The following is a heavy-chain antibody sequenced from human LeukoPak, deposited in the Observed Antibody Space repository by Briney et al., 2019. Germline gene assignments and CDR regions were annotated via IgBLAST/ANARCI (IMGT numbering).Heavy chain of an antibody. CDR1: GDSVSSNRAS. D-gene: IGHD6-6*01. CDR2: TDYRSKWSN. V-gene: IGHV6-1*01. Sequence: SQTLSLTCAVSGDSVSSNRASWNWIRQSPSGGLEWLGRTDYRSKWSNDYADSVKSRITISPDPSKNEFSLQLNSVTPEDTAVYYCARDPDSSYEWGPFDSWGQGTLVTVSS. J-gene: IGHJ5*01. CDR3: ARDPDSSYEWGPFDS.